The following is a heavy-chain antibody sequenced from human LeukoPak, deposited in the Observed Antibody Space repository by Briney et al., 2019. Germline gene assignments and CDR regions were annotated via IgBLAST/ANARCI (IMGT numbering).Heavy chain of an antibody. CDR3: ARTPDRATTLEWSYFDY. CDR1: GGSISMYY. J-gene: IGHJ4*02. CDR2: IYYSGST. V-gene: IGHV4-59*08. D-gene: IGHD1-26*01. Sequence: SETLSLTCSLSGGSISMYYWIWIRQPPGKGLEWIGYIYYSGSTNYNPSLKSRITISVDTSKNQFSLKLSSVTAADTAVYYCARTPDRATTLEWSYFDYWGQGTLVTVSS.